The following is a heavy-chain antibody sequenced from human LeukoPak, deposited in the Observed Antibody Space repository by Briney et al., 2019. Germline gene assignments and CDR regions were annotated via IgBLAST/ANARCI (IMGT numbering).Heavy chain of an antibody. V-gene: IGHV1-3*01. CDR2: INAGNGNT. Sequence: VASVKVSCKASGYTFTSYAMHWVRQDPGQRLEWMGWINAGNGNTKYSQKFQGRVTITRDTSASTAYMELSSLRSEDTAVYYCARGDTADYYYYGMDVWGQGTTVTVSS. CDR1: GYTFTSYA. J-gene: IGHJ6*02. D-gene: IGHD5-18*01. CDR3: ARGDTADYYYYGMDV.